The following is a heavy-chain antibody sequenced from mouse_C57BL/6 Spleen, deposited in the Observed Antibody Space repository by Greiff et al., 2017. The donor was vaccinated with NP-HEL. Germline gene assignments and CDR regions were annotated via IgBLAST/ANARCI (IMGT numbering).Heavy chain of an antibody. V-gene: IGHV1-26*01. J-gene: IGHJ3*01. CDR1: GYTFTDYY. CDR2: INPNNGGT. Sequence: VQLQQSGPELVKPGASVKISCKASGYTFTDYYMNWVKQSHGKSLEWIGDINPNNGGTSYNQKFKGKATLTVDKSSSTAYMELRSLTSEDSAVYYCAIPYGYDDVWFAYWGQGTLVTVSA. D-gene: IGHD2-2*01. CDR3: AIPYGYDDVWFAY.